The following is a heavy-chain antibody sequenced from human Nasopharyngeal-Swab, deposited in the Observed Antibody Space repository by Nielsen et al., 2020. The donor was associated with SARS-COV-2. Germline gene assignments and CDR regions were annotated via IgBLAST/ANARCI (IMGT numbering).Heavy chain of an antibody. CDR2: ISSSSYI. D-gene: IGHD2-2*01. J-gene: IGHJ6*03. V-gene: IGHV3-69-1*01. CDR1: GFTFSDYY. CDR3: ARVHCSRSSCSAPDYYYYYMDV. Sequence: GGSLRLSCAASGFTFSDYYMSWIRQAPGKGLEWVSSISSSSYIFYADSVKGRFTISRDNARNSLYLQMNSLRVEDTAVYYCARVHCSRSSCSAPDYYYYYMDVWGKGTTVTVSS.